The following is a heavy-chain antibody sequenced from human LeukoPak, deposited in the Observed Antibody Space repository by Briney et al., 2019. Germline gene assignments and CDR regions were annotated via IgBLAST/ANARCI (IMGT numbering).Heavy chain of an antibody. J-gene: IGHJ4*02. CDR1: GGSISRSD. D-gene: IGHD4/OR15-4a*01. V-gene: IGHV4-59*01. CDR2: IYYSGNT. CDR3: ARLTSSNSGSSFDY. Sequence: SETLSLTCTVSGGSISRSDWSWIRQPPGRGLEWIGYIYYSGNTNYNRSLKSRVTISVDTSKNQFPLKLTSVTAADTAVYYCARLTSSNSGSSFDYWGQGTLVTVSS.